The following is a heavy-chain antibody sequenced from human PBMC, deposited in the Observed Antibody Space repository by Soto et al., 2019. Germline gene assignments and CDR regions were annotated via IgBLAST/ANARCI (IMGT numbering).Heavy chain of an antibody. V-gene: IGHV3-23*01. CDR3: AKDWCMSIRCYLFDY. J-gene: IGHJ4*02. D-gene: IGHD2-8*01. Sequence: EVQLLESGGGLVQRGGSLRLSCAASGFTFNNYAMSWVRQVPGKGLEWVSGISGVGGTTFYAASVKGRFTISRDNSKNTPYLQMNSLRAEDTAVYYCAKDWCMSIRCYLFDYWGQGTLVTVSS. CDR2: ISGVGGTT. CDR1: GFTFNNYA.